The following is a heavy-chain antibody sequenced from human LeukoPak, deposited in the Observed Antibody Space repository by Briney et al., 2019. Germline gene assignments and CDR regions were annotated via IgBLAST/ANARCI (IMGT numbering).Heavy chain of an antibody. V-gene: IGHV4-34*01. CDR3: ARRSWRYYYDSSGPYYFDY. Sequence: SETLSLTCAVYGGSFSGYYWSWIRQPPGKGLDWIEEINHSGSTNYNPSLKSRVTISVDTSKNQFSLKLSSVTAADTAVYYCARRSWRYYYDSSGPYYFDYWGQGTLVTVSS. D-gene: IGHD3-22*01. CDR2: INHSGST. CDR1: GGSFSGYY. J-gene: IGHJ4*02.